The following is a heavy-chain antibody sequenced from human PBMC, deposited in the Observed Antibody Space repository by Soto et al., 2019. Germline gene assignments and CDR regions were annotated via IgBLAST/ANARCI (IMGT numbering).Heavy chain of an antibody. Sequence: PGETLKISGKGSGYSFTSYWIGWVRQMPGKGLEWMGIIYPGDSDTRYSPSFQGQVTISADKSISTAYLQWSSLKASDTAMYYSARHRHRDSGWYLRYYYYGMDVWGQGTTVTVSS. CDR3: ARHRHRDSGWYLRYYYYGMDV. D-gene: IGHD6-19*01. CDR2: IYPGDSDT. J-gene: IGHJ6*02. V-gene: IGHV5-51*01. CDR1: GYSFTSYW.